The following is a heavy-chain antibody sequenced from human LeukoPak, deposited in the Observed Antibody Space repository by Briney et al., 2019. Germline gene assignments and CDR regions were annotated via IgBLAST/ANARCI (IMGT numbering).Heavy chain of an antibody. CDR3: ARADYGGNSDFHY. CDR2: ISSDGSIA. V-gene: IGHV3-74*01. CDR1: GFTFSTYW. J-gene: IGHJ4*02. Sequence: GGSLRLSCAASGFTFSTYWMHWVRQAPGKGLVWVSRISSDGSIAINADSVEGRFTVSRDNAKNTLYLQMNSLRVEDTAVYYCARADYGGNSDFHYWGQGTLVAVSS. D-gene: IGHD4-23*01.